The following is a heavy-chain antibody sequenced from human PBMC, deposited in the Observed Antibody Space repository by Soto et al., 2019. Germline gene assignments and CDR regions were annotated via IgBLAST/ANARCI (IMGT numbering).Heavy chain of an antibody. J-gene: IGHJ4*02. V-gene: IGHV3-7*05. CDR1: GFSFSTYW. D-gene: IGHD6-25*01. CDR2: INQDGSEI. CDR3: ASRYSSGCIY. Sequence: VQLVESGGGLVQPGGSVRLSCAASGFSFSTYWMSWLRQAPGKGLEWVANINQDGSEIYYVDSVKGRFTISRDNAKNSLYLQMNSLRAEDTAVYYCASRYSSGCIYWGQGTLVTVSS.